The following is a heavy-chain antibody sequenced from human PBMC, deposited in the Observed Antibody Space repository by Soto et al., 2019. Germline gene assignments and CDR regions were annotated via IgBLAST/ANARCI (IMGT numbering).Heavy chain of an antibody. Sequence: EVQLLESGGGLVQPGGSLRLSCAASGFTFSSYSMSWVRQAPGKGLEWVSAISGSGGSTYYADSVKGRFTISRDNSKNALYLQLTSLRAEDTAVYYCAIQGCWYENNWFDPWGQGALVTVSS. D-gene: IGHD6-13*01. J-gene: IGHJ5*02. CDR2: ISGSGGST. CDR3: AIQGCWYENNWFDP. V-gene: IGHV3-23*01. CDR1: GFTFSSYS.